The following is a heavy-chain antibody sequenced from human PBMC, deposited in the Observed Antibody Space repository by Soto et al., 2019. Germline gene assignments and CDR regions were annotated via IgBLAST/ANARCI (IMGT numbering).Heavy chain of an antibody. CDR3: ARGQIGTIDY. Sequence: SETLSLTCTVSGGSISSSSYYWGWIRQPPGKGLEWIGIINYSGSTNYNPSLKSRVTISVDTSKNQFSLKLSSVTAADTAVYYCARGQIGTIDYWGQGTLVTVSS. J-gene: IGHJ4*02. V-gene: IGHV4-39*07. CDR2: INYSGST. CDR1: GGSISSSSYY. D-gene: IGHD1-1*01.